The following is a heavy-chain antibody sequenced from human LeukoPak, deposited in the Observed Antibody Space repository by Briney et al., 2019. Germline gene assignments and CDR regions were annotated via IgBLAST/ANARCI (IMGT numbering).Heavy chain of an antibody. D-gene: IGHD3-22*01. V-gene: IGHV1-8*01. Sequence: ASVKVSCKASGYTFTSYDINWVRQATGQGLEWMGWMNPNSGNTGYAQKFQGRVTMTRNTSISTAYMELSSLRSEDTAVCYCARAVTDSSGYYYWFDPWGQGTLVTVSS. CDR3: ARAVTDSSGYYYWFDP. CDR2: MNPNSGNT. CDR1: GYTFTSYD. J-gene: IGHJ5*02.